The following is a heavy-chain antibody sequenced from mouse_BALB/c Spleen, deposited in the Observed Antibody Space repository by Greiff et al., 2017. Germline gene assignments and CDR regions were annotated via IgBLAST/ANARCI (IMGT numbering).Heavy chain of an antibody. CDR1: GYTFTDYY. V-gene: IGHV1-77*01. J-gene: IGHJ4*01. D-gene: IGHD2-3*01. CDR3: ATDGYYVGAMDY. Sequence: VQLKESGAGLARPGASVKLSCKASGYTFTDYYINWVKQRTGQGLEWIGEIYPGSGNTYYNEKFKGKATLTADKSSSTAYMQLSSLTSEDSAVYFCATDGYYVGAMDYWGQGTSVTVSS. CDR2: IYPGSGNT.